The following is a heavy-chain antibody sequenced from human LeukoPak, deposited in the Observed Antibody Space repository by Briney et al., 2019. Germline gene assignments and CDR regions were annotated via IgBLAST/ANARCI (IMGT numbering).Heavy chain of an antibody. J-gene: IGHJ6*03. Sequence: SEPLSLTCAVYGGSFSGYYWSWIRQPPGKGLEWIGEINHSGSTNYNPSLKRRVTISVDTSKNQFSLQLSSVTAADTAVYYCARTEESGYSYRYFGYYYYMDVWGKGTTVTVSS. V-gene: IGHV4-34*01. CDR2: INHSGST. CDR3: ARTEESGYSYRYFGYYYYMDV. D-gene: IGHD5-18*01. CDR1: GGSFSGYY.